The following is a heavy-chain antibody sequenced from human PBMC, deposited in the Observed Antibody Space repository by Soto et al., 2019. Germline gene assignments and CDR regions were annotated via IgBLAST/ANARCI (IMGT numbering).Heavy chain of an antibody. Sequence: SETLSLTCNVSGGSIYTYYWNWIRQSPGKGPEWIGYISDGGSTNYNPSLESRVTISVDTFKKQVSLKLSSVTAADTAVYYCARESCVSTSCYNKVDSWGQGTLVTV. CDR1: GGSIYTYY. D-gene: IGHD2-2*02. J-gene: IGHJ4*02. CDR3: ARESCVSTSCYNKVDS. V-gene: IGHV4-59*12. CDR2: ISDGGST.